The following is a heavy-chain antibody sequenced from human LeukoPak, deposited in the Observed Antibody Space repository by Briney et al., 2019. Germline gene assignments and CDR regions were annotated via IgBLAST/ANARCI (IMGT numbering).Heavy chain of an antibody. CDR1: GGSFSGYY. D-gene: IGHD4-17*01. CDR2: INHSGST. Sequence: SETLSLTCAVYGGSFSGYYWSWIRQPPGKELEWIGEINHSGSTNYNPSLKSRVTISVDTSKNQFSLKLSSVTAADTAVYYCARVPRSNDYGDYRGAFDIWGQGTMVTVSS. CDR3: ARVPRSNDYGDYRGAFDI. V-gene: IGHV4-34*01. J-gene: IGHJ3*02.